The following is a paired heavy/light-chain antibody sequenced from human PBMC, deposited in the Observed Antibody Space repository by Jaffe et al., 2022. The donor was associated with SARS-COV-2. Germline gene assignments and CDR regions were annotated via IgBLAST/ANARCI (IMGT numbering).Heavy chain of an antibody. V-gene: IGHV3-7*01. D-gene: IGHD6-13*01. CDR2: IKQDGGEK. Sequence: EVQLVESGGGLVQPGGSLRLSCAASGFTFSSYWMSWVRQAPGKGLEWVANIKQDGGEKHYVDSVKGRFTISRDNAKNSLYLQMNSLRAEDTAVYYCAREIAFSTSWSRPPWAFQHWGQGNMVTVSS. CDR3: AREIAFSTSWSRPPWAFQH. CDR1: GFTFSSYW. J-gene: IGHJ1*01.
Light chain of an antibody. V-gene: IGKV1-39*01. CDR2: DAS. J-gene: IGKJ2*01. CDR1: QNITNY. CDR3: QQSYSTPPYT. Sequence: DIQMTQSPSSLSASVGDRVTITCRASQNITNYLNWYQQKPGKAPKLLIYDASNLQSGVPSRFSGSGSGTDFTVTISSLQPEDIATYYCQQSYSTPPYTFGQGTKLEIK.